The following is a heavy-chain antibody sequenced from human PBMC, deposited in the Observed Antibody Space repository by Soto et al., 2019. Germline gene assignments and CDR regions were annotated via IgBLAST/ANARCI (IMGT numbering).Heavy chain of an antibody. D-gene: IGHD6-19*01. V-gene: IGHV4-59*01. CDR3: ARVAVAGNQRSWFDP. Sequence: QVQLQESGPGLVKPSETLSLTCTVSGGSISSYYWSWIRQPPGKGLEWIGYIYYSGSTNYNPSLKSRVTISVDPSKNQFSLKLSSVTAADTAVYYCARVAVAGNQRSWFDPWGQGTLVTVSS. CDR2: IYYSGST. CDR1: GGSISSYY. J-gene: IGHJ5*02.